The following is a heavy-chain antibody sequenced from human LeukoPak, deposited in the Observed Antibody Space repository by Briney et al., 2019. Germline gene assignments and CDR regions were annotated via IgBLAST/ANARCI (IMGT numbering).Heavy chain of an antibody. CDR3: AKWSPMASDY. Sequence: GRSLRLSCTASGFTFGDYAMSWFRQAPGKGLEWVSAISGSGGSTYYADSVKGRFTISRDNSKNTLYLQMNSLRAEDTAVYYCAKWSPMASDYWGQGTLVTVSS. J-gene: IGHJ4*02. CDR2: ISGSGGST. CDR1: GFTFGDYA. V-gene: IGHV3-23*01. D-gene: IGHD3-10*01.